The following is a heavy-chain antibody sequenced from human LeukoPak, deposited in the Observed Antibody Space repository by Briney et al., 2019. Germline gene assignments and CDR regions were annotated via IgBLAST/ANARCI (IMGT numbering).Heavy chain of an antibody. V-gene: IGHV3-30-3*01. CDR1: GFTFSSYA. CDR2: ISYDGSNK. Sequence: GRSLRLSCAASGFTFSSYAMHWVRQAPGKGLEWVAVISYDGSNKYYADSVKGRFTISRDNSKNTLYLQMNSLRAEDTAVYYCARVARYIAAAMLDPWGQGTLVTVSS. J-gene: IGHJ5*02. CDR3: ARVARYIAAAMLDP. D-gene: IGHD6-13*01.